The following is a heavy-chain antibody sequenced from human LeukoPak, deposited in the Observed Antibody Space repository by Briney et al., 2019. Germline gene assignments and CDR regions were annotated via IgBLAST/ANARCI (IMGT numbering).Heavy chain of an antibody. V-gene: IGHV3-23*01. Sequence: QSGGSLRLSCAASGFTFSSYAMSWVRQVPGKGLEWVSAISGSGGGTYYADSVKGRFTISRDNSKNTLYLQMNSLRAEDMAVYYCARTLGDGYNLVAFDIWGQGTMVTVSS. D-gene: IGHD5-24*01. J-gene: IGHJ3*02. CDR2: ISGSGGGT. CDR3: ARTLGDGYNLVAFDI. CDR1: GFTFSSYA.